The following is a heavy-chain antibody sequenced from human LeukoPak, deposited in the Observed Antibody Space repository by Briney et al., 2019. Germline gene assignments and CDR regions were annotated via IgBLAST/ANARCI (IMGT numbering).Heavy chain of an antibody. D-gene: IGHD4-17*01. CDR3: ARIRPPLGYFDY. J-gene: IGHJ4*02. CDR1: GGSFSGYY. V-gene: IGHV4-34*01. Sequence: SETLSLTCAVYGGSFSGYYWSWIRQPPGKGLEWIGEINHSGSTNYNPSLKSRVTISVDTSKNQFSLKLSSVTAADTAVYYCARIRPPLGYFDYWGQGTLVTVSS. CDR2: INHSGST.